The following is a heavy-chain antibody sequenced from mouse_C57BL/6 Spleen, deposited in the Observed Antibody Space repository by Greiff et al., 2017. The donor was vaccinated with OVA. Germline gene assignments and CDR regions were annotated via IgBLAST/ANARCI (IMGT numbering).Heavy chain of an antibody. Sequence: QVQLQQPGTELVKPGASVKLSCKASGYTFTSYWMHWVKQRPGQGLEWIGNINPSNGGTNYNEKFKSKATLTVDKSSSTAYMQLSSLTSEDSAVYYCARGGFITTVVANYYAMDDWGQGTSVTVSS. CDR1: GYTFTSYW. D-gene: IGHD1-1*01. V-gene: IGHV1-53*01. J-gene: IGHJ4*01. CDR2: INPSNGGT. CDR3: ARGGFITTVVANYYAMDD.